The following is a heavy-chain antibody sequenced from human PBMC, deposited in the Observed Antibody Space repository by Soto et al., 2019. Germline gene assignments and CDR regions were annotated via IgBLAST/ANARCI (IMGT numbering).Heavy chain of an antibody. CDR3: ARDNGFGESDV. Sequence: QVQLVQSGAEVKKPGASVKVSCKASGYSFTSYGISWVRQAPGQGLEWMGWISAYNGNTNYAQKLQGRVTITTDTATSTADMELRSLRSDDTAVYYCARDNGFGESDVWGQGTTVTVSS. J-gene: IGHJ6*02. CDR1: GYSFTSYG. CDR2: ISAYNGNT. V-gene: IGHV1-18*01. D-gene: IGHD3-10*01.